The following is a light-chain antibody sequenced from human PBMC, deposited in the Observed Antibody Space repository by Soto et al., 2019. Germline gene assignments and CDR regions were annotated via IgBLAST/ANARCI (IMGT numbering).Light chain of an antibody. J-gene: IGLJ1*01. CDR1: SSDVGGYNY. V-gene: IGLV2-8*01. CDR2: EVN. Sequence: QSVLTQPPSASGSPGQSVTISCTGTSSDVGGYNYVSWYQQHPGKAPKLMIYEVNKRPSGVPDRFSGSNSGNTASLTVSGLQAEDEADYYCSSYAGSSNVFGTGTKVTV. CDR3: SSYAGSSNV.